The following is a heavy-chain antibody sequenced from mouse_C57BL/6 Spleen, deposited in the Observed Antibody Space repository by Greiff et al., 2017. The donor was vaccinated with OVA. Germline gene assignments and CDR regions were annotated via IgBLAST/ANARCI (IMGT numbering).Heavy chain of an antibody. CDR3: ARRGTTVVAKDYYAMDY. V-gene: IGHV5-6*01. D-gene: IGHD1-1*01. CDR1: GFTFSSYG. J-gene: IGHJ4*01. Sequence: VQLKESGGDLVKPGGSLKLSCAASGFTFSSYGMSWVRQTPDKRLEWVATISSGGSYTYYPDSGKGRFTISRDNAKNTLYLQMSSLKSEDTAMYYCARRGTTVVAKDYYAMDYWGQGTSVTVSS. CDR2: ISSGGSYT.